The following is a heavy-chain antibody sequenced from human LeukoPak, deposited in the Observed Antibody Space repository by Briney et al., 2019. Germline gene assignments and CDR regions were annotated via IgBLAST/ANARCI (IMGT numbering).Heavy chain of an antibody. D-gene: IGHD1-1*01. CDR3: ARGPGPLQLERLQAFDI. CDR2: IYYSGST. Sequence: SETLSLTCTVYGGSISSYYWSWIRQPPGKGLEWIGYIYYSGSTNYNPSLKSRVTISVDTSKNQFSLKLSSVTAADTAVYYCARGPGPLQLERLQAFDIWGQGTVVTVSS. V-gene: IGHV4-59*01. CDR1: GGSISSYY. J-gene: IGHJ3*02.